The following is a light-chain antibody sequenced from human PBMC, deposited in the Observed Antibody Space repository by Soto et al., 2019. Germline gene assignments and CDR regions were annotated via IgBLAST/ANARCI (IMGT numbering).Light chain of an antibody. V-gene: IGKV1-39*01. CDR1: QSISNY. J-gene: IGKJ1*01. CDR2: AAS. Sequence: DIQMNQSPSSLSASVGDRVTITCRASQSISNYLNWYQQKPGKAPKLLMYAASSLQSGVPSRFGGSGSGTDFTLTISSLQPEDFATYYFQQSYSTPRTFGQGTKVEIK. CDR3: QQSYSTPRT.